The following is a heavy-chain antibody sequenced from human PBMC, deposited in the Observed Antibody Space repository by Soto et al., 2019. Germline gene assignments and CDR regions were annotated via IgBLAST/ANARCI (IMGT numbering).Heavy chain of an antibody. V-gene: IGHV3-21*01. CDR3: ARDDSSSSDY. CDR2: ISSSSSYI. CDR1: GFTFSSYS. D-gene: IGHD6-13*01. Sequence: GGSLRLSCAASGFTFSSYSMNWVRQAPGKGLEWVSSISSSSSYIYYADSVKGRFTISRDNAKDSLYLQMNSLRAEDMAVYYCARDDSSSSDYWGQGTLVTVSS. J-gene: IGHJ4*02.